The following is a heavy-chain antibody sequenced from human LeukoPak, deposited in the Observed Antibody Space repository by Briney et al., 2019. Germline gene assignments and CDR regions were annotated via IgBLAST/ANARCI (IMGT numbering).Heavy chain of an antibody. Sequence: GGSLRLSCAASGFTFSSYAMSWVRQAPGKGLEWVSAISGSGSTYYADSVKGRFTISRDNSKNTLYLQMNSLRAEDTAVYYCAKGTEYSSSSVYFDYWGQGTLVTVSS. CDR2: ISGSGST. CDR1: GFTFSSYA. D-gene: IGHD6-6*01. CDR3: AKGTEYSSSSVYFDY. V-gene: IGHV3-23*01. J-gene: IGHJ4*02.